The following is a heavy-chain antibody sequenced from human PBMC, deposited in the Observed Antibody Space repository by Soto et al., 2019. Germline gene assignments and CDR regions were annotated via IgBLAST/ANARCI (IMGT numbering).Heavy chain of an antibody. V-gene: IGHV3-72*01. Sequence: PGGARRLSCAGSGFSFSDYYIDRVRQATGKGLEWVGRSRDKGNSYSTDYAAAVKGRFTVSRDTSKNSLYLQMNSLKADDTALYYCARSIPGTTSFDSWGQGTLVTVSS. CDR2: SRDKGNSYST. J-gene: IGHJ4*02. CDR3: ARSIPGTTSFDS. D-gene: IGHD1-7*01. CDR1: GFSFSDYY.